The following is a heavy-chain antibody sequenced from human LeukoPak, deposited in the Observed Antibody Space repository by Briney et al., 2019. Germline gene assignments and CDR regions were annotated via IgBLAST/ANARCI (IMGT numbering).Heavy chain of an antibody. CDR2: IIPIFGTA. J-gene: IGHJ2*01. CDR1: GRTFSIYA. D-gene: IGHD1-1*01. V-gene: IGHV1-69*05. Sequence: SVKVSCKASGRTFSIYAISWVRQAPGQGLEWMGGIIPIFGTANYAQKFQGRVTITTDESTSTDYMELSSLRSEDTAVYYCARGGVQLERMPYWYFDLWGRGTLVTVSS. CDR3: ARGGVQLERMPYWYFDL.